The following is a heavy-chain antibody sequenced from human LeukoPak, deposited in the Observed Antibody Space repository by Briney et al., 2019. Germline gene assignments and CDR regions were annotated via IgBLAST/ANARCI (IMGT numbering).Heavy chain of an antibody. CDR2: INHSGST. CDR3: AGTIAVAGAAEYFQH. J-gene: IGHJ1*01. D-gene: IGHD6-19*01. CDR1: GGSFSGYY. V-gene: IGHV4-34*01. Sequence: PSETLSLTCAVYGGSFSGYYWSWIRQTPGKGLEWIGEINHSGSTNYNPSLKSRVTISVDTSKNQFSLKLSSVTAADTAVYYCAGTIAVAGAAEYFQHWGQGTLVTVSS.